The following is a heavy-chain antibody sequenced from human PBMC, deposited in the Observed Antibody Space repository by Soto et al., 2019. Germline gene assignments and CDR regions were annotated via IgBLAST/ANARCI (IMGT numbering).Heavy chain of an antibody. Sequence: SVKPARKPARRTCSVHTVNWGRQSPGQSLVWMGGILPILFRPNYAPKFQGRLTITADKSTTTVYMELSSLKSDDTAVYYCARAKRVDAVAGPFDYWGQGPLVTVSS. CDR2: ILPILFRP. CDR1: RRTCSVHT. J-gene: IGHJ4*02. V-gene: IGHV1-69*06. CDR3: ARAKRVDAVAGPFDY. D-gene: IGHD6-19*01.